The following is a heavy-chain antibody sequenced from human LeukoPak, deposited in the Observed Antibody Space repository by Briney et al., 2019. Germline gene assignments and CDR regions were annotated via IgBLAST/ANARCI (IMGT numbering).Heavy chain of an antibody. CDR1: GFTFRTYA. CDR3: AKRTMSAFDS. Sequence: GGSLRLSCTASGFTFRTYAMNWVRQAPGKGLEWLSGISGSGNGTYYADSVKGRFIISRDNSKNMVYLQMNSLTVEDTATYYCAKRTMSAFDSWGQGTLLIISS. J-gene: IGHJ4*02. V-gene: IGHV3-23*01. CDR2: ISGSGNGT.